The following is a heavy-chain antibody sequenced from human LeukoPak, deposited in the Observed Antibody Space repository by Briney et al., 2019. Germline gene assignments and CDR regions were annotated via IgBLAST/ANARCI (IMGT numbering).Heavy chain of an antibody. CDR2: INPNGGGT. CDR1: GYTFTGYY. CDR3: ARDYSALYWYFDL. J-gene: IGHJ2*01. Sequence: ASVKVSCKASGYTFTGYYMHWVRQAPGQGLEWMGWINPNGGGTNYAQKFQGRVTMTRDTSISTAYMELSRLRSDDTAVYYCARDYSALYWYFDLWGRGTLVTVSS. V-gene: IGHV1-2*02. D-gene: IGHD2-15*01.